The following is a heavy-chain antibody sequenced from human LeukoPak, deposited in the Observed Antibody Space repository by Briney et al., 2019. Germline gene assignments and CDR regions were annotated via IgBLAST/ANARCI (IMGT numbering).Heavy chain of an antibody. CDR3: ARGAWGLRLGELSLGGLDY. CDR2: INPSGGST. D-gene: IGHD3-16*02. Sequence: ASVKVSCEASGYTFTSYYMHWVRQAPGQGLGWMGIINPSGGSTSYAQKFQGRVTMTRDMSTSTVYMELSSLRSEDTAVYYCARGAWGLRLGELSLGGLDYWGQGTLVTVSS. J-gene: IGHJ4*02. CDR1: GYTFTSYY. V-gene: IGHV1-46*01.